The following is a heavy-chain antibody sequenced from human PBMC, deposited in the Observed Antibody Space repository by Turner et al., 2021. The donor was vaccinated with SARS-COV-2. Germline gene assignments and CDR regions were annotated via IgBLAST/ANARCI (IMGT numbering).Heavy chain of an antibody. Sequence: EVQVLESGGGLAQPGGSLRLSCAASGFTFNTYAMSWVRQAPGKGLVWVSVVSGLGDTSFYADSVRGRFTISRDNTKNRVYLQMNSLRPDDTALYYCVRDRPRPGDRDALDIWGQGTMVTVSS. J-gene: IGHJ3*02. V-gene: IGHV3-23*01. CDR2: VSGLGDTS. D-gene: IGHD7-27*01. CDR3: VRDRPRPGDRDALDI. CDR1: GFTFNTYA.